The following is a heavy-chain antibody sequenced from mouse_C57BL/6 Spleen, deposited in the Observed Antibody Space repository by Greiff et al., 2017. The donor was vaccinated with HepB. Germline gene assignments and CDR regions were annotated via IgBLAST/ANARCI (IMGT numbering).Heavy chain of an antibody. CDR1: GFTFSSYA. D-gene: IGHD2-2*01. J-gene: IGHJ1*03. CDR2: ISSGGDYI. CDR3: TRDGGLRRYFDV. Sequence: EVMLVESGEGLVKPGGSLKLSCAASGFTFSSYAMSWVRQTPEKRLEWVAYISSGGDYIYYADTVKGRFTISRDNARNTLYLQMSSLKSEDKAMYYCTRDGGLRRYFDVWGTGTTVTVSS. V-gene: IGHV5-9-1*02.